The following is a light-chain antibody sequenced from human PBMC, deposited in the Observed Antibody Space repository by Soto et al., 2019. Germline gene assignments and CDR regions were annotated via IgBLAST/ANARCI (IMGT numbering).Light chain of an antibody. CDR3: QHFGGPLPVT. CDR2: QTS. CDR1: QNISRS. Sequence: TQSRVAVSVSRSQRATFHYXXSQNISRSLAWYQQKPGQAPRLLMYQTSVRPTGIPDRFSGSGSGTDFTLTISRLEPEDFAVYYCQHFGGPLPVTFGQGTRLEI. J-gene: IGKJ5*01. V-gene: IGKV3-20*01.